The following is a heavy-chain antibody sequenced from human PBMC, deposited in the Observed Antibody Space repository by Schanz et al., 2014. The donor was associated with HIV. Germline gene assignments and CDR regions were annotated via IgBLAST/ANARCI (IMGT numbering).Heavy chain of an antibody. Sequence: QVRLQESGPGLVKPSQTLSLTCTVSGGSISSDGYYWSWVRQLPGKGLQWIGYIHHSGDTYYDASLRGRVTPSMDPSRNPSSLKMTELSAAGPAVYSCARSQDSSWVFWGQGILVTVSS. CDR2: IHHSGDT. J-gene: IGHJ4*02. D-gene: IGHD6-13*01. V-gene: IGHV4-31*04. CDR1: GGSISSDGYY. CDR3: ARSQDSSWVF.